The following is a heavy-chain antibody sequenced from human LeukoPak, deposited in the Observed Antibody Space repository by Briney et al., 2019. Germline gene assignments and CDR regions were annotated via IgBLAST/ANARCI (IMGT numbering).Heavy chain of an antibody. D-gene: IGHD1-1*01. V-gene: IGHV4-34*01. CDR2: VNHRGDT. Sequence: PSETLSLTCAVYGGSFTGYYWSWIRQSPGKGLQWIAEVNHRGDTNYNPSVKGRVTISVDTSKNQFCLKVTSLTAADTAVYYCARGPTISETGYFDYWGQGTLVTVSS. J-gene: IGHJ4*03. CDR3: ARGPTISETGYFDY. CDR1: GGSFTGYY.